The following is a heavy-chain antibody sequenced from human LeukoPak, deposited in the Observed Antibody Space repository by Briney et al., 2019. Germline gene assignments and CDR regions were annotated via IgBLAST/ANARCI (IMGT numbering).Heavy chain of an antibody. J-gene: IGHJ4*02. Sequence: TGGSLRLSCAASGFTFSSYSMNWIRQAPGKGLEWVSSISSSSSYIYYADSVKGRFTISRDNAKNSLYLQMNSLRAEDTAVYYCARYIAVAGTDYWGQGTLVTVSS. CDR2: ISSSSSYI. CDR1: GFTFSSYS. CDR3: ARYIAVAGTDY. D-gene: IGHD6-19*01. V-gene: IGHV3-21*01.